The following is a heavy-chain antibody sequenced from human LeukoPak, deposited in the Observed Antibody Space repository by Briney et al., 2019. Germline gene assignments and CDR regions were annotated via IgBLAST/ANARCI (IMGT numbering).Heavy chain of an antibody. D-gene: IGHD6-13*01. CDR1: GYTFTSYG. Sequence: ASVKVSCKASGYTFTSYGISWVRQAPGQGLEWMGWISAYNGNTNYVQKLQGRVTMTTDTSTSTAYMELRSLRSDDTAVYYCAREVLIAAAGNGGIYYYYYYMDVWGKGTTVTVSS. CDR2: ISAYNGNT. J-gene: IGHJ6*03. CDR3: AREVLIAAAGNGGIYYYYYYMDV. V-gene: IGHV1-18*01.